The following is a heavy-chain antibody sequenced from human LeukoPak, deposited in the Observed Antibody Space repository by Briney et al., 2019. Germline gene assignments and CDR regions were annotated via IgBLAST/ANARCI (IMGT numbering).Heavy chain of an antibody. V-gene: IGHV1-2*04. CDR1: GYTFTGYY. D-gene: IGHD1-26*01. J-gene: IGHJ3*02. CDR2: INPNSGGT. CDR3: ARGVWVGATSGDAFDI. Sequence: ASVKVSCKASGYTFTGYYMHWVRQAPGQGLEWMGWINPNSGGTNYAQKFQGWVTMTRDTSISTAYMELSRLRSDDTAVYYCARGVWVGATSGDAFDIWGQGTMVTVSS.